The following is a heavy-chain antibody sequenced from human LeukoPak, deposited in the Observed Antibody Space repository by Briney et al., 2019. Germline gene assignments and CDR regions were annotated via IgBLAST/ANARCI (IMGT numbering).Heavy chain of an antibody. CDR3: ARHRGFYYDSSGHDAFDI. CDR2: IYPGDSDT. V-gene: IGHV5-51*01. D-gene: IGHD3-22*01. Sequence: GESLKISCKASGYSFTSNWIGWVRQMPGKGLEWMGIIYPGDSDTRYSPSFQGQVTISADKSISTAYLQWSSLKASDTAMYYCARHRGFYYDSSGHDAFDIWGQGTMVTVSS. J-gene: IGHJ3*02. CDR1: GYSFTSNW.